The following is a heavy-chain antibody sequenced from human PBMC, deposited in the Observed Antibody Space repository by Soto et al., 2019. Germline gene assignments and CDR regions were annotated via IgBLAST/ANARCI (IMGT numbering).Heavy chain of an antibody. J-gene: IGHJ4*02. V-gene: IGHV3-53*04. D-gene: IGHD4-17*01. CDR1: GLTVSSNY. Sequence: EVQLVESGGGLVQPGGSLRLSCAASGLTVSSNYMSWVRQAPGKGLEWVSVIYSGRSTYYADSVKGRFTISRHNSKNTLYLQMNSLRAEDTAVYYCARHYGDYRGNFDYWGQGTLVTVSS. CDR3: ARHYGDYRGNFDY. CDR2: IYSGRST.